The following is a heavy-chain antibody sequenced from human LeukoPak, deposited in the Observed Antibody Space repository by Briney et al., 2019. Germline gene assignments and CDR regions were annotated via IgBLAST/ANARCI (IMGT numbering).Heavy chain of an antibody. V-gene: IGHV4-39*01. CDR3: ARSNWNDPFDY. Sequence: SETLSLTCNVSGGSISSTSYYWDWIRQPPRKGLEWIGSSYYSRSTYYNPSPKSRVTISVDTSKNQFSLRRSSVTAADTAVYYCARSNWNDPFDYWGQGTLVTVSS. CDR2: SYYSRST. D-gene: IGHD1-20*01. CDR1: GGSISSTSYY. J-gene: IGHJ4*02.